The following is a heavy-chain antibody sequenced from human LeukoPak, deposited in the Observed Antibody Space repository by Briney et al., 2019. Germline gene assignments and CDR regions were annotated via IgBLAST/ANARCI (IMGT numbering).Heavy chain of an antibody. CDR1: GFTFNTYA. Sequence: PGGSLRLSCAASGFTFNTYAMSWVRQAPGKGLEWVSGISGSGVNTFYADSVKGRFTISRDNSKNTLYLQMNSLRAEDTAVYYCASGYYDSSGYPTPDYWGQGTLVTVSS. V-gene: IGHV3-23*01. CDR2: ISGSGVNT. D-gene: IGHD3-22*01. J-gene: IGHJ4*02. CDR3: ASGYYDSSGYPTPDY.